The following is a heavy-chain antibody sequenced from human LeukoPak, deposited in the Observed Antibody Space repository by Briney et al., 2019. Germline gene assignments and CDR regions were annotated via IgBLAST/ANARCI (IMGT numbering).Heavy chain of an antibody. V-gene: IGHV1-18*01. CDR3: ARGPHYDSSGRWAPFDY. CDR2: ISAYNGNT. CDR1: GYTFTSYD. Sequence: GASVKVSCKASGYTFTSYDINWLRQATGQGPEWMGWISAYNGNTNYAQKLQGRVTMTTDTSTSTAYMELRSLRSDDTAVYYCARGPHYDSSGRWAPFDYWGQGTLVTVSS. J-gene: IGHJ4*02. D-gene: IGHD3-22*01.